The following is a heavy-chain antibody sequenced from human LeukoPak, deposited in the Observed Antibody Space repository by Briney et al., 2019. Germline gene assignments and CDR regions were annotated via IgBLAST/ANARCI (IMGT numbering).Heavy chain of an antibody. CDR2: ISSSSSTI. D-gene: IGHD3-22*01. Sequence: QAGGSLRLSCAASGFTFSSYSMNWVRQAPGKGLEWVSYISSSSSTIYYADSVKGRFTISRDNAKNSLYLQMNSLRAEDTAVYYCARAYYYDSSGYHPFDYWGQGTLVTVSS. CDR3: ARAYYYDSSGYHPFDY. CDR1: GFTFSSYS. V-gene: IGHV3-48*04. J-gene: IGHJ4*02.